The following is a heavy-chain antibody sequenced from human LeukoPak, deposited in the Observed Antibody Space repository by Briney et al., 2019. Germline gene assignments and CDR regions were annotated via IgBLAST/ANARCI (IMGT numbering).Heavy chain of an antibody. V-gene: IGHV3-23*01. Sequence: GGSLRLSCAASGFTFSNYAMNWVRQAPGKGLEWVSAIRDSGGSTYYTDSVKGRFIISRDNSKNTLYLQMHSLRAEDTAVYYCAKALGRYYDSSGYYAIDYWGQGTLVTVSS. J-gene: IGHJ4*02. CDR2: IRDSGGST. CDR3: AKALGRYYDSSGYYAIDY. D-gene: IGHD3-22*01. CDR1: GFTFSNYA.